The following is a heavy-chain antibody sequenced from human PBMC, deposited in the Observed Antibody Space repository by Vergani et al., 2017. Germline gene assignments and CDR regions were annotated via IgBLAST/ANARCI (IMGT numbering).Heavy chain of an antibody. V-gene: IGHV4-30-4*08. CDR2: IYYSGST. D-gene: IGHD5-18*01. Sequence: QVQLQESGPGLVKPSQTLSLTCTVSGGSISSGDYYWSWIRQPPGKGLEWIGYIYYSGSTYYNPSLKSRVTISVDTSKNQVSLKLSSVTPADTAVYYCARDKGHVDTAMDHYYYYGMDVWGQGTTVTVSS. CDR3: ARDKGHVDTAMDHYYYYGMDV. CDR1: GGSISSGDYY. J-gene: IGHJ6*02.